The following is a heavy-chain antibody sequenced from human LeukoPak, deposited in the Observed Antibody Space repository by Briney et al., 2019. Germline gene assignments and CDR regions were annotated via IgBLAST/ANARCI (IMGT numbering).Heavy chain of an antibody. CDR1: GGSISSYY. J-gene: IGHJ4*02. Sequence: PSGTLSLTCTVSGGSISSYYWNWIPQPPGKGREWIGYFYYSGSTNYNPSLKSRVTISVDTSTTQFSLRLSTVTAADTAVFYCARRKSRSYFASWGQGTLVTVSS. D-gene: IGHD2/OR15-2a*01. CDR3: ARRKSRSYFAS. CDR2: FYYSGST. V-gene: IGHV4-59*08.